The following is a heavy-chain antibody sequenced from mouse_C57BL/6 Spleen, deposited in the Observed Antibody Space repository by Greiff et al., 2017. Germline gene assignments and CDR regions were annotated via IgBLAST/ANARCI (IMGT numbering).Heavy chain of an antibody. CDR2: ISSGSSTI. CDR1: GFTFSDYG. D-gene: IGHD1-1*01. Sequence: EVQLVESGGGLVKPGGSLKLSCAASGFTFSDYGMHWVRQAPEKGLEWVAYISSGSSTIYYADTVKGRFTISRDNAKNTLFLQMTSLRSEDTAMYYCARPRYYGSSYYAMDYWGQGTSVTVSS. CDR3: ARPRYYGSSYYAMDY. V-gene: IGHV5-17*01. J-gene: IGHJ4*01.